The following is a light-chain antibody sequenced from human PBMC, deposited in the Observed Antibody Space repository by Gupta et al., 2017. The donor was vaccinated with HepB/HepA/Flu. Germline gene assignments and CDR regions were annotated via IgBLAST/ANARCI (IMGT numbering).Light chain of an antibody. V-gene: IGLV1-40*01. CDR2: GNN. CDR1: SSNIGAGYD. J-gene: IGLJ1*01. CDR3: QSYDSSLYV. Sequence: QSVLTQPPSVSGAPGQRVTISCTGSSSNIGAGYDVHWYRQVPGTGPKVLVYGNNKRPWGVPDRFSGSRSGTSASLAITGLQAEDEADYYGQSYDSSLYVFGTGTKVIVL.